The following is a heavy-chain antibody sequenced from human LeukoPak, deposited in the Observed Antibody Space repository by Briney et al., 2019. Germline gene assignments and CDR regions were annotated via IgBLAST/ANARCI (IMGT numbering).Heavy chain of an antibody. CDR2: IYSGGNT. CDR1: GFTVSSNS. CDR3: ARRAGEYSHPYDY. J-gene: IGHJ4*02. V-gene: IGHV3-53*01. Sequence: GGSLRLSCTVSGFTVSSNSMSWVPQAPGKGLERVSFIYSGGNTHYSDSVKGRFTISRDNSKNTLYLQMNSLRADDTAVYYCARRAGEYSHPYDYWGQGTLVTVSS. D-gene: IGHD4-17*01.